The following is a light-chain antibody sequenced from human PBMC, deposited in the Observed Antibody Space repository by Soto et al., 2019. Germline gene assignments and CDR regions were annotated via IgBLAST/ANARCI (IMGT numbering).Light chain of an antibody. CDR3: QQRNDWQVT. Sequence: EIVLTQSPATLSLSPGERATLSCRASPSVTNYLAWYQQKPGQPPRLLIYGAFNRATGIPARFSGSGSGTDFTLTISSLEPGDFAIYYCQQRNDWQVTFGQGTRLEIK. J-gene: IGKJ5*01. V-gene: IGKV3D-11*02. CDR1: PSVTNY. CDR2: GAF.